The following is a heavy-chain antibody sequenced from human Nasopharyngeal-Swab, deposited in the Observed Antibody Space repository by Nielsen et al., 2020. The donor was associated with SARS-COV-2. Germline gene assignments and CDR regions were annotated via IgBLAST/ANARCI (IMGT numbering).Heavy chain of an antibody. CDR2: ISSSSSTI. D-gene: IGHD1-26*01. J-gene: IGHJ4*02. Sequence: GESLKISCAASGFTFSSYSMNWVRQAPGKGLEWVSYISSSSSTIYYADSVKGRFTISRDNARNSLYLQMNSLRAEDTAVYYCARERVGATSLTRVGFDYWGQGILVTVSS. CDR3: ARERVGATSLTRVGFDY. V-gene: IGHV3-48*04. CDR1: GFTFSSYS.